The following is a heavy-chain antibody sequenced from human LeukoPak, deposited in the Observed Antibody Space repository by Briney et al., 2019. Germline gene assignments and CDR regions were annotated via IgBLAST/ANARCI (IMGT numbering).Heavy chain of an antibody. Sequence: GESLKISCKGSGYSFTSYWIGWVRQMPGKGLEWMGIIYPGDSDTRYSPSFQGQVTTSADKSSSTAYLQWSSLKASDTAMYYCARERYYYDSSGYYYEYNWFDPWGQGTLVTVSS. CDR1: GYSFTSYW. J-gene: IGHJ5*02. D-gene: IGHD3-22*01. CDR3: ARERYYYDSSGYYYEYNWFDP. V-gene: IGHV5-51*03. CDR2: IYPGDSDT.